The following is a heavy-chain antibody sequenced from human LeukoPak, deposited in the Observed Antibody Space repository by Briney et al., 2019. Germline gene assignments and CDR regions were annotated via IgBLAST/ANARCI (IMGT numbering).Heavy chain of an antibody. CDR2: ISNDESKE. J-gene: IGHJ4*02. D-gene: IGHD6-13*01. CDR1: GFTFSSYG. CDR3: AKDRRQQLVGCFDY. Sequence: GRSLRLSCAASGFTFSSYGMHWVRQAPGKGLEWVAVISNDESKEYYADSVKGRFTISRDNSKNTLYLQMNSLRAEDTAVYYCAKDRRQQLVGCFDYWGQGTLVTVSS. V-gene: IGHV3-30*18.